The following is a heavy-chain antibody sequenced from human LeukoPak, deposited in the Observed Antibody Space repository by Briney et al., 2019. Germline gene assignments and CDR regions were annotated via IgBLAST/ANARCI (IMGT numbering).Heavy chain of an antibody. CDR1: GGSISSYY. CDR2: IYTSGST. V-gene: IGHV4-4*07. D-gene: IGHD3-22*01. J-gene: IGHJ5*02. CDR3: ARDLYYYDSSGSSSWFDP. Sequence: SETLSLTCTVSGGSISSYYWSWIRQPAGKGLEWIGRIYTSGSTNYNPSLKSRVTMSVDTSKNQFSLKLSSVTAADTAVYYCARDLYYYDSSGSSSWFDPWGQGTLVTVSS.